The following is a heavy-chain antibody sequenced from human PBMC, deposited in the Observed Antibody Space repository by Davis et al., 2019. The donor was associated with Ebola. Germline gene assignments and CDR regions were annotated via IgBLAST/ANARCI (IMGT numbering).Heavy chain of an antibody. CDR2: ISSSSSYI. CDR3: ARGGDIVVVPAARDWFDP. CDR1: GFTFSSYS. Sequence: GESLKISCAASGFTFSSYSMNWVRQAPGKGLEWVSSISSSSSYIYYADSVKGRFTISRDNAKNSLYLQMNSLRAEDTAVYYCARGGDIVVVPAARDWFDPWGQGTLVTVSS. D-gene: IGHD2-2*01. J-gene: IGHJ5*02. V-gene: IGHV3-21*01.